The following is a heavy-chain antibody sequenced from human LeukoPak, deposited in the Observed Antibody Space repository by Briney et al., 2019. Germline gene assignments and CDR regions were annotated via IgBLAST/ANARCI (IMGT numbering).Heavy chain of an antibody. J-gene: IGHJ4*02. CDR2: ISGSGGST. CDR3: ANGAITFGGVIVASDY. V-gene: IGHV3-23*01. Sequence: PGGSLRLSCAASGFTFSSYAMSWVRQAPGKGLEWVSAISGSGGSTYYADSVKGRFTISRDNSKNTLYLQMNSLRAEDTAVYYCANGAITFGGVIVASDYWGQGTLVTVSP. CDR1: GFTFSSYA. D-gene: IGHD3-16*02.